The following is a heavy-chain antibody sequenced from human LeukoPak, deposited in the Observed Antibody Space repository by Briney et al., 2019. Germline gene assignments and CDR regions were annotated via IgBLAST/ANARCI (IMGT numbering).Heavy chain of an antibody. D-gene: IGHD2-15*01. CDR2: INHSGST. Sequence: PSESLSLPCAVHGGSLSGYYWSKIRRPPVKLLEWIGDINHSGSTNYNPSLKSRVTRSVDTSKNQFSLKLISVTAADTAVYYCARTLEYCSGGSCYPTSHFQHWRQGTLVAVSS. V-gene: IGHV4-34*01. CDR1: GGSLSGYY. CDR3: ARTLEYCSGGSCYPTSHFQH. J-gene: IGHJ1*01.